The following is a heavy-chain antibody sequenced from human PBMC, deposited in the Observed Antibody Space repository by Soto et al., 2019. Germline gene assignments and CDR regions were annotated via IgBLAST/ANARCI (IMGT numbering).Heavy chain of an antibody. CDR2: IYYSGST. CDR3: ARRYGGSIDY. D-gene: IGHD2-15*01. J-gene: IGHJ4*02. V-gene: IGHV4-59*08. CDR1: GGPISSYY. Sequence: QVQLQESGPGLVKPSETLSLTCTVSGGPISSYYWSWIRQPPGKGLEWIGYIYYSGSTNYNPSLKSRVTISVDTSKNQFSLKLSSVTAADTAVYYCARRYGGSIDYWGQGTLVTVSS.